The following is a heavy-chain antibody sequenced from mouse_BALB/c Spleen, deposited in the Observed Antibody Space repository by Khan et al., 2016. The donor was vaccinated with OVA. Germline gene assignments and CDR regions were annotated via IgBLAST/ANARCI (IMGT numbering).Heavy chain of an antibody. D-gene: IGHD1-1*01. J-gene: IGHJ1*01. CDR1: GFSLTTYG. CDR3: AKAFLFRHFDG. CDR2: IWGDGST. Sequence: QVQLKESGPGLVAPSQSLSITCTVSGFSLTTYGVSWVRQPPGKGLEWLGVIWGDGSTNYHSALISRLNVNKDNSKSQVFFKLNSLQTDDTATYSCAKAFLFRHFDGWGAGTTVTVSS. V-gene: IGHV2-3*01.